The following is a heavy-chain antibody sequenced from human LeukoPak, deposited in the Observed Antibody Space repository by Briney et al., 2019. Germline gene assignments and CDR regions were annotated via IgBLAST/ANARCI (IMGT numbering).Heavy chain of an antibody. J-gene: IGHJ4*02. CDR2: INAYNGNT. Sequence: ASVRDSCVDSGYTLTIYGISRVRPAPGERLERMGRINAYNGNTNYAQKLQGRVTMTTDTSTSTAYMELRSLRSDDTAVYYCARVPKLLWFGELLSGAFDYWGQGTLVTVSS. CDR3: ARVPKLLWFGELLSGAFDY. CDR1: GYTLTIYG. D-gene: IGHD3-10*01. V-gene: IGHV1-18*01.